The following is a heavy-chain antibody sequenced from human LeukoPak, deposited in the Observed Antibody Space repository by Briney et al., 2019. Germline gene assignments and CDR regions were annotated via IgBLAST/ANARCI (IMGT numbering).Heavy chain of an antibody. Sequence: GGSLRLSCAASGFTFSSYAMSWVRQAPGKGLEWVSAISGSGGSTYYADSVKGRFTISRDNSKNTLYLQMNSLRAEDTAVYYCAKETAVAGNPGIPNYYYYYYMDVWGKGTTVTISS. CDR1: GFTFSSYA. J-gene: IGHJ6*03. CDR3: AKETAVAGNPGIPNYYYYYYMDV. D-gene: IGHD6-19*01. V-gene: IGHV3-23*01. CDR2: ISGSGGST.